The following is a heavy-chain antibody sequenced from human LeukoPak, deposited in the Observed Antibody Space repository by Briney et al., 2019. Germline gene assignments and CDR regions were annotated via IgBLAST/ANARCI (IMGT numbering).Heavy chain of an antibody. D-gene: IGHD3-22*01. Sequence: GGSLKLSCAASGFTFSYYTMIWVRQAPGKGLEWVSTISGTGNSAYYADSVKGRFTISRDNSKNTLYLQMNSLRAEDTAIYYCAKDHYYDINGYSLGWFDSWGQGTLVTVSS. CDR3: AKDHYYDINGYSLGWFDS. CDR1: GFTFSYYT. J-gene: IGHJ5*01. V-gene: IGHV3-23*01. CDR2: ISGTGNSA.